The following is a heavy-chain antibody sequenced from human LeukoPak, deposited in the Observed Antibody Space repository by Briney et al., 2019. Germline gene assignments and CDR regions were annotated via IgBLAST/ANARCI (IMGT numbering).Heavy chain of an antibody. CDR3: ARGSTPKTSPGDY. Sequence: SETLSLTCAVYGGSFSGYYWSWIRQPPGKGLEWIGVINHSGSTNYNPSLKSRVTISVDTSKNQFSLKLSSVTAADTAVYYCARGSTPKTSPGDYWGQGTLVTVSS. J-gene: IGHJ4*02. CDR2: INHSGST. V-gene: IGHV4-34*01. CDR1: GGSFSGYY.